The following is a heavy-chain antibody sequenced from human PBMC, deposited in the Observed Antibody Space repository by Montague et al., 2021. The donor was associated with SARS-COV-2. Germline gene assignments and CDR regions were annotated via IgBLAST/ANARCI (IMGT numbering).Heavy chain of an antibody. CDR2: IYHSGGT. J-gene: IGHJ6*02. V-gene: IGHV4-4*01. CDR1: AGSISSSNW. CDR3: ARIPFGYYGMDV. D-gene: IGHD3-16*01. Sequence: ETLSLTCAVSAGSISSSNWWSWVRQPPGKGLEWIAEIYHSGGTSYNPSLKSRVTISVDKSKNQFSLKLSSVTAADTAVYCCARIPFGYYGMDVWGQGTTVTVSS.